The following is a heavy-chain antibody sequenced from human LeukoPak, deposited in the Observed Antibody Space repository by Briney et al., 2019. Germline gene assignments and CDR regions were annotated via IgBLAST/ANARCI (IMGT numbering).Heavy chain of an antibody. J-gene: IGHJ4*02. CDR1: GGGPISSTSYY. D-gene: IGHD4/OR15-4a*01. CDR2: IFDSGST. CDR3: VRQDKMLTTEFDY. Sequence: PSETLSLTCTVSGGGPISSTSYYWAWIRQSPGEGLEWIGSIFDSGSTDYNPSLKSRVTISVDTSKNQFSLKLSSVTAADTAVYYCVRQDKMLTTEFDYWGQGTRVAVSS. V-gene: IGHV4-39*01.